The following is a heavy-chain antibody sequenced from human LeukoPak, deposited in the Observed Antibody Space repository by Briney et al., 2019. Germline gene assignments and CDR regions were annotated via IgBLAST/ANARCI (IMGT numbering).Heavy chain of an antibody. V-gene: IGHV1-69*13. Sequence: GASVKVSCKASGGTFRSNATSWVRQAPGQGLEWMGGITPIFGTASYAQKFQGRVTITAVESMSTAYMELSSLRSEDTAVYYCARGWLAETTVVTPYNYWGQGTLVTVSS. CDR3: ARGWLAETTVVTPYNY. CDR1: GGTFRSNA. J-gene: IGHJ4*02. CDR2: ITPIFGTA. D-gene: IGHD4-23*01.